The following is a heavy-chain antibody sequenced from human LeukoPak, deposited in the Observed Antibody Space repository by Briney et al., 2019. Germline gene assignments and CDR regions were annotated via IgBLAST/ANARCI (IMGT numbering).Heavy chain of an antibody. Sequence: GGSLRLSCAASGFTFSSYGMHWVRQAPGKGLEWVAFIGYDGSNKYYADSVKGRFTISRDNSKNTLYLQMNSLRTEDTAVYYCAKSLYSDGYYFDYWGQGTLVTVSS. CDR2: IGYDGSNK. CDR3: AKSLYSDGYYFDY. CDR1: GFTFSSYG. D-gene: IGHD4-17*01. J-gene: IGHJ4*02. V-gene: IGHV3-30*02.